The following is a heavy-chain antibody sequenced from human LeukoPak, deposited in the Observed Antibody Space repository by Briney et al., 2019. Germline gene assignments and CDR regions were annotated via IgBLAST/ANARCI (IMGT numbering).Heavy chain of an antibody. V-gene: IGHV4-4*07. D-gene: IGHD3-9*01. CDR2: IYTSGSP. CDR3: ARDAPYYDILTGYSPFDP. CDR1: GGSISSYY. J-gene: IGHJ5*02. Sequence: SETLSLTCTVSGGSISSYYWSWIRQPAGKGLEWIGRIYTSGSPNYNPSLKSRVTMSVDTSKNQFSLKLSSVTAADTAVYYCARDAPYYDILTGYSPFDPWGQGTLVTVSS.